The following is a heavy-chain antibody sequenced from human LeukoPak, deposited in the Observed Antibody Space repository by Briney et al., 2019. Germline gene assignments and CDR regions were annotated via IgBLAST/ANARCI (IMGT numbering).Heavy chain of an antibody. V-gene: IGHV3-73*01. J-gene: IGHJ4*02. D-gene: IGHD6-13*01. CDR2: IRSKTNNYAT. CDR1: GFTFSGSA. CDR3: ARYSSTWYGSDY. Sequence: GGSLRLSCAASGFTFSGSALHWVRQASGKGLEWIGRIRSKTNNYATTYAASVTGRFTISRDDAENTAYLQMNSLKTDDTAVYYCARYSSTWYGSDYWGQGALVTVSS.